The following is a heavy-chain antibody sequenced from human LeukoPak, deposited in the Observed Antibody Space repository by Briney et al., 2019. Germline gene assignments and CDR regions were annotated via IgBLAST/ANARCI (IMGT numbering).Heavy chain of an antibody. D-gene: IGHD4-17*01. V-gene: IGHV4-34*01. Sequence: SETLSLTCAVYGGSFSGYYWSWIRQPPGKGLEWIGEINHSGSTNYNPSLKSRVTISVDTSKNQFSLKLSSVTAADTAVYYCARYGADDYGDYMDAFDIRGQGTMVTVSS. J-gene: IGHJ3*02. CDR1: GGSFSGYY. CDR3: ARYGADDYGDYMDAFDI. CDR2: INHSGST.